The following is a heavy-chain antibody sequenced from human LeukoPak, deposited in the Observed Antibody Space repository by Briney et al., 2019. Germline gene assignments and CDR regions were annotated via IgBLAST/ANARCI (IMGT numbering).Heavy chain of an antibody. CDR2: TYYRSKWYN. J-gene: IGHJ3*02. Sequence: SQTLSLTCAIFGDSVSSNSWNWIRQSPSRGLEWLGRTYYRSKWYNDYAVSVKSRITINPDTSKNQFSLQLNSVTPEDTAVYYCARDFRPAAGGALDIWGQGTMVTVSS. CDR3: ARDFRPAAGGALDI. V-gene: IGHV6-1*01. CDR1: GDSVSSNS. D-gene: IGHD6-13*01.